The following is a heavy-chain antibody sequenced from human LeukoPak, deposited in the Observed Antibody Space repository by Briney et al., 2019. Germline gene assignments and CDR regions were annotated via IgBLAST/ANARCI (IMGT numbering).Heavy chain of an antibody. CDR2: IYTSGST. J-gene: IGHJ6*02. V-gene: IGHV4-4*07. Sequence: SETLSLTCTVSGGSISSYYWSWIRQPAGKGLEWIGRIYTSGSTNYNPSLKSRVTMSVDTSKNQFSLKLSSVTAADTAVYSCAKGVSSSWYFPHYYGMDVWGQGTTVTVSS. D-gene: IGHD6-13*01. CDR3: AKGVSSSWYFPHYYGMDV. CDR1: GGSISSYY.